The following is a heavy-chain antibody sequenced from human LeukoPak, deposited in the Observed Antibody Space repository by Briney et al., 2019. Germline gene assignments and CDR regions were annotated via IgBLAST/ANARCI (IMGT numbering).Heavy chain of an antibody. Sequence: SETLSLTCTVSGGSISSYYWSWIRQPAGKGLEWIGRIYTSGSTNYNPSLKSRVTMSVDTSKNQFSLKLSSVTAADTAVYYCARDGRSGSFATWYFDLWGRGTLVTVSS. CDR2: IYTSGST. CDR3: ARDGRSGSFATWYFDL. CDR1: GGSISSYY. D-gene: IGHD6-6*01. V-gene: IGHV4-4*07. J-gene: IGHJ2*01.